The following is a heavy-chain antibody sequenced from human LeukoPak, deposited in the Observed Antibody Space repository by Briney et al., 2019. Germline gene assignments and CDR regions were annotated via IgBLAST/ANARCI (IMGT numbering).Heavy chain of an antibody. D-gene: IGHD1-26*01. Sequence: GGSLRLSCAASGFTYSPYWMTWVRQGPGKGLEWVANIKQDGSEKYYVDSVKGRFTISRDNGKNFLYLQMNSLRAEDTAVYYCAKSGGFFDTWGQGTLVTVSS. CDR2: IKQDGSEK. J-gene: IGHJ5*02. V-gene: IGHV3-7*01. CDR3: AKSGGFFDT. CDR1: GFTYSPYW.